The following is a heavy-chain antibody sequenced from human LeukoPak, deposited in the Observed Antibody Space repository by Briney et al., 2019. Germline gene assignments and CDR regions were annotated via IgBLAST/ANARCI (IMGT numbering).Heavy chain of an antibody. CDR3: ATDRDLRWFYF. Sequence: PSETLSLTCIVSDDSAYSTGFYWGWIRQPPGKGLEWIGSFNHGGNTYYNPSLKSRVTISGDTSKKQFSLKLNSVTAADTAVYYCATDRDLRWFYFWGQGALVTVSS. CDR1: DDSAYSTGFY. CDR2: FNHGGNT. D-gene: IGHD2-21*01. J-gene: IGHJ4*02. V-gene: IGHV4-39*07.